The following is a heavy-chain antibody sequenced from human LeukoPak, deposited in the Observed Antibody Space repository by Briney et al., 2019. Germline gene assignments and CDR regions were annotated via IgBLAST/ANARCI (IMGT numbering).Heavy chain of an antibody. CDR2: INHGGST. CDR3: ARRYDFWSGYYKDHIDY. CDR1: GGSFSGYY. V-gene: IGHV4-34*01. D-gene: IGHD3-3*01. Sequence: SETLSLTCVVYGGSFSGYYWSWIRQPPGKGLEWIGEINHGGSTTYNPSLKSRVTISVDTSKNHFSLKLSSVTAADTAVYYCARRYDFWSGYYKDHIDYWGQGTLVTVSS. J-gene: IGHJ4*02.